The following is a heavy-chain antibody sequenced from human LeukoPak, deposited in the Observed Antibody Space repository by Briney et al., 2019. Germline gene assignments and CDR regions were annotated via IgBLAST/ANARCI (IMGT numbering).Heavy chain of an antibody. CDR2: FYYSEST. CDR3: ARLGGGADNWGILDY. Sequence: KPSETLSLTCSVSGVPISRRSSYYWGWIRQPPGKGLEWIGSFYYSESTYYNPSLKSRVTISGDTSKNQFSLKLSSVTAADTAVYYCARLGGGADNWGILDYWGQGTLVTVSS. V-gene: IGHV4-39*01. D-gene: IGHD7-27*01. CDR1: GVPISRRSSYY. J-gene: IGHJ4*02.